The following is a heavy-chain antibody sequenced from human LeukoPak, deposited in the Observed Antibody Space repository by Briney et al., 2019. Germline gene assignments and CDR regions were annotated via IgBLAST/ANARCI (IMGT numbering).Heavy chain of an antibody. Sequence: GASLKISCKGSGYSFTSYWSGWVRQLPGKGLEWMGIIYPGDCDTRYSPSFQGQVTISADKSISTAYLQWSSLKASDTAMYYCARLGALMSSSWPTRFDPWGQGALDTVSS. CDR1: GYSFTSYW. CDR2: IYPGDCDT. V-gene: IGHV5-51*01. D-gene: IGHD6-13*01. CDR3: ARLGALMSSSWPTRFDP. J-gene: IGHJ5*02.